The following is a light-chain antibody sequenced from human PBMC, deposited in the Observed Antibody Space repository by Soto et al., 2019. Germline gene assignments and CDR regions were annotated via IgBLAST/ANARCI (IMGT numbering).Light chain of an antibody. CDR1: QGLSSW. J-gene: IGKJ4*01. V-gene: IGKV1-12*01. CDR3: QQADTFPLT. Sequence: DLQMTQSPSSVSASVGDRVTITCRASQGLSSWVAWYQQKPGKAPNLLIYAASSLQSGVPSSFSGSGSGTEFTLTISSLQPEDFATYYCQQADTFPLTFGGGTKVEIK. CDR2: AAS.